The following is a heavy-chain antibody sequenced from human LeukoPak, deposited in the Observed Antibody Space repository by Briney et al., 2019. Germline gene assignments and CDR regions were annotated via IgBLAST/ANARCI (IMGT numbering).Heavy chain of an antibody. D-gene: IGHD6-19*01. Sequence: ASVKVSCKASGYTFTSYGISWVRQAPGQGLEWMGWISAYNGNTNYAQKLQGRVTMTTDTSTSTAYMELRSLRSDDTAVYYCARDLVGFRSGYAPADYWGQGTLVTVSS. CDR2: ISAYNGNT. CDR1: GYTFTSYG. CDR3: ARDLVGFRSGYAPADY. J-gene: IGHJ4*02. V-gene: IGHV1-18*01.